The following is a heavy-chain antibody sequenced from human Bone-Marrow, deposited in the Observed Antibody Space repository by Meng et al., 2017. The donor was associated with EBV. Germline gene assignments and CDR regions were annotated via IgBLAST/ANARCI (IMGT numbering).Heavy chain of an antibody. CDR2: IYHSGST. CDR1: GGSISSSHW. CDR3: ARGGVVPAAIGNWFDP. Sequence: VAPEDAGPGLGTPPGTLSLTCAVSGGSISSSHWWSWIRQLPGKGLERIGEIYHSGSTSYNPSLMSRVTISVDKSKYQFSLKLSSVTAADTAVYYCARGGVVPAAIGNWFDPWGQGTLVTVSS. D-gene: IGHD2-2*02. V-gene: IGHV4-4*03. J-gene: IGHJ5*02.